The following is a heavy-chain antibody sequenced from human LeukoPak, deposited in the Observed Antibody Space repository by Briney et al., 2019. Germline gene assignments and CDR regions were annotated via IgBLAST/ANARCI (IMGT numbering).Heavy chain of an antibody. V-gene: IGHV4-34*01. D-gene: IGHD5-18*01. CDR2: INHSGST. J-gene: IGHJ6*03. Sequence: SETLSLTCAVYGGSFSGYYWSWIRQPPGKGLEWIGEINHSGSTNYNPSLKSRVTISVDTSKNQFSLKLSSVTAADTAVYYCAREYSYGYWYYYYMDVWGKGTTVTISS. CDR3: AREYSYGYWYYYYMDV. CDR1: GGSFSGYY.